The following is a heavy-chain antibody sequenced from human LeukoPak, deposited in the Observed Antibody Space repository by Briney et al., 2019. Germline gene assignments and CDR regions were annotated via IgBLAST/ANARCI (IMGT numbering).Heavy chain of an antibody. V-gene: IGHV4-39*07. J-gene: IGHJ3*02. CDR1: GGSISSSSYY. CDR3: ARDSTYYDYVWGTFGAFDI. Sequence: SETLSLTCTVSGGSISSSSYYWGWIRQPPGKGLEWIGSIYYSGSTYYNPSLKSRVTISVDTSKNQFSLKLSSVTAADTAVYYCARDSTYYDYVWGTFGAFDIWGQGTMVTVSS. D-gene: IGHD3-16*01. CDR2: IYYSGST.